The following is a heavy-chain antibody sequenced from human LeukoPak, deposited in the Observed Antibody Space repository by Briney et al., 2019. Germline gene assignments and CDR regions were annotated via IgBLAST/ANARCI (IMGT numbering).Heavy chain of an antibody. CDR3: ARESSHYSSSNLYYYMDV. J-gene: IGHJ6*03. Sequence: ASVKVSCKASGYTFTGYYMHWVRQASGQGLEWMGWINPNSGGTNYAQKFQGRVTMTRDTSISTAYMELSRLRSDDTAVYYCARESSHYSSSNLYYYMDVWGKGTTVTVSS. CDR1: GYTFTGYY. D-gene: IGHD6-13*01. V-gene: IGHV1-2*02. CDR2: INPNSGGT.